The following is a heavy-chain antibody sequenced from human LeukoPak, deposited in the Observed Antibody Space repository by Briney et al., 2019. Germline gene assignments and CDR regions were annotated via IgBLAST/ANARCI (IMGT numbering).Heavy chain of an antibody. J-gene: IGHJ6*04. CDR3: AKDSRITMVRGVGGPMDV. CDR1: GFTFSCYA. CDR2: ISGSGGST. Sequence: PGGSLRLSCAASGFTFSCYAMSWVRQAPGKGLEWVSAISGSGGSTYYADSVKGRFTISRDNSKNTLYLQMNSLRAEDTAVYYCAKDSRITMVRGVGGPMDVWGKGTTVTVSS. D-gene: IGHD3-10*01. V-gene: IGHV3-23*01.